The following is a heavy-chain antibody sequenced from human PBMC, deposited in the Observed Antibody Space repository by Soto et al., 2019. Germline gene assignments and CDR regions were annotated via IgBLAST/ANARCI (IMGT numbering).Heavy chain of an antibody. CDR3: ARGTYYYGSGTYYYYYMDV. D-gene: IGHD3-10*01. Sequence: GASVKVSCKASGGTFSSYTIGWVRQAPGQGLEWMGRIIPILGIANYAQKFQGRVTITADKSTSTAYMELSSLRSEDTAVYYCARGTYYYGSGTYYYYYMDVWGKGTTVTVSS. CDR1: GGTFSSYT. CDR2: IIPILGIA. J-gene: IGHJ6*03. V-gene: IGHV1-69*02.